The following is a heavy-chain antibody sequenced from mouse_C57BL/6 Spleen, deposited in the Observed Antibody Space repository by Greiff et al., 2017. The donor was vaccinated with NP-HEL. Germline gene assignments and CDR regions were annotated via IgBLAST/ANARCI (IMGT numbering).Heavy chain of an antibody. D-gene: IGHD1-1*01. CDR3: TSMAENYYGCSYFDY. V-gene: IGHV1-72*01. J-gene: IGHJ2*01. CDR2: IDPNSGGT. Sequence: QVQLQQPGAELVKPGASVKLSCKASGYTFTSYWMHWVKQRPGRGLEWIGRIDPNSGGTKYTEKFKSKATLTVDKPSSTAYMQLSSLKSEDSAVYYCTSMAENYYGCSYFDYWGQGTTLTVSS. CDR1: GYTFTSYW.